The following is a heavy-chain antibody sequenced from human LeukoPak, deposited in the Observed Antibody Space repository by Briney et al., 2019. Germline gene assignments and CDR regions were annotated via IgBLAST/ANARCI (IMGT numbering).Heavy chain of an antibody. V-gene: IGHV3-74*01. D-gene: IGHD2-15*01. CDR3: ARGYCSGGRCYGAFDI. J-gene: IGHJ3*02. CDR2: INSDGSTT. CDR1: GFTFSSYW. Sequence: GGSLTLSCAASGFTFSSYWMHWVRQAPGKGLLWVSRINSDGSTTSYADSVKGPFTISRDNAKNTLYLQMNSPRAEYTDVYYCARGYCSGGRCYGAFDIWGQGTMVTVSS.